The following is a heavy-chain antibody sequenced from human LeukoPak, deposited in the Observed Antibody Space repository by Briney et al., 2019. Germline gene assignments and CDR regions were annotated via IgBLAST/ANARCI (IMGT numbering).Heavy chain of an antibody. CDR3: ARLQGDSTAIFDF. CDR2: IYYTGAT. D-gene: IGHD2-21*01. J-gene: IGHJ4*02. V-gene: IGHV4-59*01. Sequence: PSETLSLTCTVSGGSISGNYWSWIRQPPGKGLEWVGYIYYTGATTYNPSLKSRVTVSVDTSKNQFALTLSSVTAADTAVYYCARLQGDSTAIFDFWGQGTLVAVSS. CDR1: GGSISGNY.